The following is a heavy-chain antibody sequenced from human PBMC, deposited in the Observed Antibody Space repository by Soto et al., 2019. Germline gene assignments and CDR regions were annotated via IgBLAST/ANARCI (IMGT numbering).Heavy chain of an antibody. Sequence: SETLSLTCTASGGSISSGGYYWSWIRQLPGKGLEWIGYIYYSGTYYDPSLKSRVTISVDTSENKFSLKLSSVTAADTAVYYCAAPPTGSWPAAMLTFDMWGQGTMVTVSS. CDR3: AAPPTGSWPAAMLTFDM. CDR2: IYYSGT. J-gene: IGHJ3*02. CDR1: GGSISSGGYY. D-gene: IGHD2-2*01. V-gene: IGHV4-31*03.